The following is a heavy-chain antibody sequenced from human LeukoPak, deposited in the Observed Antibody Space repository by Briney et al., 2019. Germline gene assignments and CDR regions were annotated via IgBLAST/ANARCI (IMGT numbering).Heavy chain of an antibody. CDR3: ARDLLRFLEWRNAQPWFDP. J-gene: IGHJ5*02. V-gene: IGHV1-2*02. Sequence: PWASVKVSCKASGYTFTGYYMHWVRQAPGQGLEWMGWINPNSGGTNYAQKFQGRVTMTRDTSISTAYMELSRLRSDDTAVYYCARDLLRFLEWRNAQPWFDPWGQGTLVTVSS. CDR1: GYTFTGYY. CDR2: INPNSGGT. D-gene: IGHD3-3*01.